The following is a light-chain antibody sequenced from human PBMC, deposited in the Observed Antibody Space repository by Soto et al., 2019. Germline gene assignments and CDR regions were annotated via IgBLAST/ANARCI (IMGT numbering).Light chain of an antibody. V-gene: IGKV1-5*03. CDR3: QQYNSL. CDR1: QIIGTW. J-gene: IGKJ1*01. Sequence: IQMTQSPSTLSAFVGDRVTITCRASQIIGTWMAWYQQKPRKAPKLLIYKASSLESGVPSRFSGSGSGTEFTLTIISLQPDDFATYYCQQYNSLFGQGTKVEIK. CDR2: KAS.